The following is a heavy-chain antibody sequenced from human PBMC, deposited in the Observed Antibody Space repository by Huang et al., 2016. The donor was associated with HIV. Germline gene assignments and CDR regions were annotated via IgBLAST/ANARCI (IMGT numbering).Heavy chain of an antibody. V-gene: IGHV4-59*02. CDR2: VYDSGTT. J-gene: IGHJ5*02. Sequence: QVRLQESGPGLVKPSETLSLRCPVSGDSVSSHYWGWIRHPPGKGLEWIGTVYDSGTTKYNPRLKSRITISVDTSKNGFSLNSTSVSAADTAMYFCVRDQGRLAVGGIDNWFDPWGQGALVTVSS. D-gene: IGHD6-19*01. CDR1: GDSVSSHY. CDR3: VRDQGRLAVGGIDNWFDP.